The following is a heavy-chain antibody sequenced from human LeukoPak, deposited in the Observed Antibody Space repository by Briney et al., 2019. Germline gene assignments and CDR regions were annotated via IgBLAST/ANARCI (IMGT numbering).Heavy chain of an antibody. V-gene: IGHV3-20*04. CDR2: INWNGGST. CDR3: ARRYCSTTSCPVDY. D-gene: IGHD2-2*01. Sequence: HGGSLRLSCAASGFTFDDYGMSWVRQAPGKGLEWVSGINWNGGSTGYADSVKGRFTISRDNAKNSLYLQMNSLRAEDTALYYCARRYCSTTSCPVDYWGQGTLVTVSS. CDR1: GFTFDDYG. J-gene: IGHJ4*02.